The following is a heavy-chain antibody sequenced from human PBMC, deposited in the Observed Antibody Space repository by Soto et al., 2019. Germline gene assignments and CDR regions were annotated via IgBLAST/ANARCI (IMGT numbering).Heavy chain of an antibody. V-gene: IGHV1-8*01. CDR3: TRGGGAYSLDY. Sequence: QVQLVQSGAEVKKPGASVKVSCKTSGYTFTSYDINWVRQATGQGPEWMGWMNPNSGNRGYARKFEGRVTMTSNVSVNTAFLELSSLTSDDTAVYYCTRGGGAYSLDYWGQGTLVTVSS. D-gene: IGHD1-26*01. J-gene: IGHJ4*02. CDR1: GYTFTSYD. CDR2: MNPNSGNR.